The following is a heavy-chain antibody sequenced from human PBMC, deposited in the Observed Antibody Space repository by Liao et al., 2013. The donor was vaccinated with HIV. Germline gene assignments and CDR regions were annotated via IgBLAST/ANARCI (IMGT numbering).Heavy chain of an antibody. Sequence: QVQLQESGPGLVKPSQTLSLTCAVSDGSISSGDYQWTWIRQSPGRGLEWLGYIYSSGGTYYNPSLGSRLSISIDTSKKQVSLKLTSVTATDTAMYYCARGVDSYGPWSFDYWGQGTLVTVSS. CDR3: ARGVDSYGPWSFDY. V-gene: IGHV4-30-4*08. CDR2: IYSSGGT. J-gene: IGHJ4*02. D-gene: IGHD5-18*01. CDR1: DGSISSGDYQ.